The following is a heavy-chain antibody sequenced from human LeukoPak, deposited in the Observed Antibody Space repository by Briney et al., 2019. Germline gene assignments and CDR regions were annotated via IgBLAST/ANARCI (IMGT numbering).Heavy chain of an antibody. Sequence: AGVTLTLYCAASTFTFSSYDMHWHRQATGKGLEGFSAIGTAGAPYYPGSVKGRFTISRENAKNSLYLQMNSLRAGDTAVYYCASGAEREFGELLSPLDYWGQGTLVTVSS. D-gene: IGHD3-10*01. CDR1: TFTFSSYD. CDR2: IGTAGAP. J-gene: IGHJ4*02. CDR3: ASGAEREFGELLSPLDY. V-gene: IGHV3-13*05.